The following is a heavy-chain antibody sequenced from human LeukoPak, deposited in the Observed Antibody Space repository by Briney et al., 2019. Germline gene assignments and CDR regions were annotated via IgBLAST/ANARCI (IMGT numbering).Heavy chain of an antibody. J-gene: IGHJ4*02. CDR2: ISAYNGNT. CDR3: ARASSGSSSWSDFDY. V-gene: IGHV1-18*01. CDR1: GYSFTSYG. Sequence: KISCKGSGYSFTSYGLSWVRQAPGQGLEWMGWISAYNGNTNYAQKLQGRVTMTTDTSTSTAYMELRSLRPDATAIYYCARASSGSSSWSDFDYWGQGTLVTVSS. D-gene: IGHD6-13*01.